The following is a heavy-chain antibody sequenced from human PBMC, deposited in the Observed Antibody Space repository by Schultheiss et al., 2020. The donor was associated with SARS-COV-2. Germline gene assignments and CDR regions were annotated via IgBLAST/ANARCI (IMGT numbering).Heavy chain of an antibody. CDR3: ARGGYSGSYYAVDTHEYFQH. Sequence: GESLKISCAASGFTFSNAWMSWVRQAPGKGLEWVSAISGSGGSTYYADSVKGRFTISRDNSKNTLYLQMNSLRAEDTAVYYCARGGYSGSYYAVDTHEYFQHWGQGTLVTVSS. CDR2: ISGSGGST. V-gene: IGHV3-23*01. D-gene: IGHD1-26*01. J-gene: IGHJ1*01. CDR1: GFTFSNAW.